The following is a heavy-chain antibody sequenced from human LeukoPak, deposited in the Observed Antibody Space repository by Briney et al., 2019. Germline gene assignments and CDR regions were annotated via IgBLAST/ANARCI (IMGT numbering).Heavy chain of an antibody. CDR2: IYPGDSYT. J-gene: IGHJ5*02. D-gene: IGHD3-9*01. CDR1: GYSFTTYW. CDR3: VRTYDILSGYYGTGWLDP. V-gene: IGHV5-51*01. Sequence: KTGESLKISCEASGYSFTTYWIAWVRQTPGKGLEYMGVIYPGDSYTTYSPSFQGQVTISADKSISTAYLQWSSLKASDTAIYYCVRTYDILSGYYGTGWLDPWGQGTLVTVSS.